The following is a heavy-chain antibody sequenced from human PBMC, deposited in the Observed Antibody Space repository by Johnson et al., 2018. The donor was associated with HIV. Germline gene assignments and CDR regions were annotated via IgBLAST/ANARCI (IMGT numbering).Heavy chain of an antibody. CDR1: GFTVSSNY. J-gene: IGHJ3*02. D-gene: IGHD5/OR15-5a*01. CDR2: IFSGGST. V-gene: IGHV3-66*01. Sequence: EVQLVESGGGVVQPGGSLRLSCAASGFTVSSNYMTWVRQAPGKGLEWVSVIFSGGSTYYADSVKGRFTISRDNSKNTLYLQMNSLRAEDTAVYYCALYPPDAFDIWGQGTMVTVSS. CDR3: ALYPPDAFDI.